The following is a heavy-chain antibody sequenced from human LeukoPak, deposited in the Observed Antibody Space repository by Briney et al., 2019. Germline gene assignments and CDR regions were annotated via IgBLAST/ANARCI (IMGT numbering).Heavy chain of an antibody. J-gene: IGHJ4*02. V-gene: IGHV3-7*01. D-gene: IGHD6-13*01. CDR3: AVAAYDH. CDR2: IKPDGSEK. Sequence: SGGSLRLSCAASGFTFSSYWMTWVRQAPGKGLEWVANIKPDGSEKYYVDSVKGRFAISRDNAKNSLYLQMNSLRDEDTAVYYCAVAAYDHWGQGTPVTVSS. CDR1: GFTFSSYW.